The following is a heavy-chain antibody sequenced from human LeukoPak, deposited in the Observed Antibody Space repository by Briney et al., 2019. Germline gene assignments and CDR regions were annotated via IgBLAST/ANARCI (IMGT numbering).Heavy chain of an antibody. CDR3: ARDGGRENYDFWSGYYRGQTSDYYMDV. J-gene: IGHJ6*03. V-gene: IGHV1-18*01. Sequence: ASVKVSCKASGYTFTSYGISWVRQAPGQGLEWMGWISAYNGNTNYAQKLQGRVTMTTDTSTSTAYMELRSLRSDDTAVYYCARDGGRENYDFWSGYYRGQTSDYYMDVWGKGTTVTVSS. D-gene: IGHD3-3*01. CDR2: ISAYNGNT. CDR1: GYTFTSYG.